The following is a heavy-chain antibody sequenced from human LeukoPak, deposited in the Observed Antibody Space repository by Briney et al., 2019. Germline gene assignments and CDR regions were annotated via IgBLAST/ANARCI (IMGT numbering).Heavy chain of an antibody. J-gene: IGHJ3*02. CDR2: IYPGDSDT. CDR3: ARQYSSSWYRQDAFDI. V-gene: IGHV5-51*01. D-gene: IGHD6-13*01. Sequence: GESLKISCQGSGYSFTSYWIGWVRQMPGKGLEWMGIIYPGDSDTRYSPSFQGQVTISADKSISTAYLQWSSLKASDTAMYYCARQYSSSWYRQDAFDIWGQGTMVTVSS. CDR1: GYSFTSYW.